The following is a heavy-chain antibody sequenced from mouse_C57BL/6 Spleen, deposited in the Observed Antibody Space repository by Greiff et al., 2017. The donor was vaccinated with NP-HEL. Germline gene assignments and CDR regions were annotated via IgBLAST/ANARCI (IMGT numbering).Heavy chain of an antibody. D-gene: IGHD2-12*01. CDR1: GFTFTDYY. CDR2: IRNKANGYTT. CDR3: ARNPTIVPYYFDY. Sequence: DVKLVESGGGLVQPGGSLSLSCAASGFTFTDYYMSWVRQPPGKALEWLGFIRNKANGYTTEYIASVKGRFTISRDNCQSILHLQMNALRAEDSATYYCARNPTIVPYYFDYWGQGTTLTVSS. V-gene: IGHV7-3*01. J-gene: IGHJ2*01.